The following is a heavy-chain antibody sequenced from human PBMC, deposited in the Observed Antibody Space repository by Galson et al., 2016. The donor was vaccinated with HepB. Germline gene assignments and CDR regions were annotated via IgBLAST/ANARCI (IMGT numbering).Heavy chain of an antibody. CDR2: ITYDGRYD. J-gene: IGHJ4*02. CDR1: GFTFSTYG. V-gene: IGHV3-30*18. D-gene: IGHD5-24*01. Sequence: SLRLSCAASGFTFSTYGMHWVRQAPGKGLEWVAIITYDGRYDYYADSVEGRFTISRDNSKNTLYLQMNSLSTEDAAVYYCVKDTEEAPGGYNQVAFDYWGQGTLVTVSS. CDR3: VKDTEEAPGGYNQVAFDY.